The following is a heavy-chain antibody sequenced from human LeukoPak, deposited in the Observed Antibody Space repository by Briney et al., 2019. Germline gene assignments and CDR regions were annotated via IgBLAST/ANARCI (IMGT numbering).Heavy chain of an antibody. Sequence: SVKVSCKASGGTFSSYAISWVRQAPGKGLEWMGGIIPIFGTANYAQKFQGRVTITADESTSTAYMELSSLRSEDTAVYSCARGLYYYYGMDVWGQGTTVTVSS. CDR2: IIPIFGTA. V-gene: IGHV1-69*13. J-gene: IGHJ6*02. CDR3: ARGLYYYYGMDV. CDR1: GGTFSSYA.